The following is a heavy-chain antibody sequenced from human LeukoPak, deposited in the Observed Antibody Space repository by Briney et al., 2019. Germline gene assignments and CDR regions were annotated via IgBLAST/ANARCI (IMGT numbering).Heavy chain of an antibody. CDR1: GGSFSGYY. V-gene: IGHV4-34*01. D-gene: IGHD6-13*01. J-gene: IGHJ5*02. Sequence: SETLSLTCAVYGGSFSGYYWNWFRQSPGRGLEWIEENNHSGSTNYNPSLESRVTVSVDTSKNQFSLKLSSVTAADTAVYYCARAYSSSWYFNWFDPWGQGTLVTVSS. CDR3: ARAYSSSWYFNWFDP. CDR2: NNHSGST.